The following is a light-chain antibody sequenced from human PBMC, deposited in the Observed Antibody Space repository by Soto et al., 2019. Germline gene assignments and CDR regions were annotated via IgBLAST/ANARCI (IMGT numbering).Light chain of an antibody. Sequence: EIVLTQSPATLSLSPGESATLSCRASQSVSNYLAGYQQKPGQAPRLLIHDASTRATGIPARFSGSGSGTDFTLTITTLEPEDFAVYCCQQHINRLSFGGVTKVDIK. CDR1: QSVSNY. CDR2: DAS. CDR3: QQHINRLS. V-gene: IGKV3-11*01. J-gene: IGKJ4*01.